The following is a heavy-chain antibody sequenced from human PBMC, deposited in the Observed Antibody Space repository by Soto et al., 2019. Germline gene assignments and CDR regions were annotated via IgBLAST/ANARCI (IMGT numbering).Heavy chain of an antibody. CDR1: GFTFSSYA. CDR3: AKDLSIAARSSYYFDY. V-gene: IGHV3-23*01. J-gene: IGHJ4*02. CDR2: ISGSGGST. D-gene: IGHD6-6*01. Sequence: GGSLRLSCAASGFTFSSYAMSWVRQAPGKGLEWVSAISGSGGSTCYADSVKGRFTISRDNSKNTLYLQMNSLRAEDTAVYYCAKDLSIAARSSYYFDYWGQGTLVTVSS.